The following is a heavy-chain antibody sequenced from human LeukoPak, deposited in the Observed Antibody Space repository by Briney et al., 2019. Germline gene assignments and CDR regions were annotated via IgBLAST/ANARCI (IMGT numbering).Heavy chain of an antibody. CDR3: ARDGTYYYAFDI. Sequence: PSETLSLTCSISGGSFSTYYWSWIRHPPGKGLEWIGYIYYTGSSDYNTSLKSRVTMSVDTSKNQFYLKLSSVTAADTAVYYCARDGTYYYAFDIWGQGTMVTVSS. CDR1: GGSFSTYY. D-gene: IGHD3-10*01. J-gene: IGHJ3*02. V-gene: IGHV4-59*12. CDR2: IYYTGSS.